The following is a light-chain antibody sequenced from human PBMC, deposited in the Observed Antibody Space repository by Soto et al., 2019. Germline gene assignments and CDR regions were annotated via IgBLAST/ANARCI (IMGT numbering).Light chain of an antibody. CDR2: EVT. Sequence: QSALTQPASVSGSLGQSITISCTGTSSDVGAYNYVSWYQQHPDKAPKLLIFEVTNRPSGVSGRFSGSKSGITASLSISGLQPEDEADYYCCSFAGSNSWVFGGGTKLTVL. CDR3: CSFAGSNSWV. CDR1: SSDVGAYNY. J-gene: IGLJ3*02. V-gene: IGLV2-14*01.